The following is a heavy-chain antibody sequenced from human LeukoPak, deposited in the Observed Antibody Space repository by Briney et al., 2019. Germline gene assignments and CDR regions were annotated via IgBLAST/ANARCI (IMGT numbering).Heavy chain of an antibody. CDR1: GLTLSNYW. Sequence: PGGSLRLSCAASGLTLSNYWMNWVRQAPGKGLEWVSAISGSGGSTYYADSVKGRFTISRDNSKNTLYLQMNSLRAEDTAVYYCAKDRDSYHDYWGQGTLVTVSS. CDR2: ISGSGGST. J-gene: IGHJ4*02. V-gene: IGHV3-23*01. D-gene: IGHD2-21*02. CDR3: AKDRDSYHDY.